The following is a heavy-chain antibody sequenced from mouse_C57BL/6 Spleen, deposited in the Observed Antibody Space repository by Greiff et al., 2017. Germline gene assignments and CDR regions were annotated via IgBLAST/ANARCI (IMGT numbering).Heavy chain of an antibody. CDR2: IDPSDSYT. J-gene: IGHJ4*01. D-gene: IGHD1-1*01. CDR3: ARSIYYGSSYYAMDY. Sequence: QVQLQQPGAELVKPGASVKLSCKASGYTFTSYWMQWVKQRPGQGLEWIGEIDPSDSYTNYNQNFKGKATLTVDTSSSTAYMQLSSLTSEDSAVYYCARSIYYGSSYYAMDYWGQGTSVTVAT. V-gene: IGHV1-50*01. CDR1: GYTFTSYW.